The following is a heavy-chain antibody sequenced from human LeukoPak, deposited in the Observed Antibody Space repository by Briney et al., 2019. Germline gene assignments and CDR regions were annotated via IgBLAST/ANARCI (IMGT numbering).Heavy chain of an antibody. CDR1: GGSISNYY. V-gene: IGHV4-59*01. J-gene: IGHJ4*02. CDR3: ARNLIPEQLVLNF. Sequence: PSETLSLTCTASGGSISNYYWSWIRQPPGKGLEWIGYIYYTGSTNYNPSLKSRVTMSVDTSKNQFSLNLKSVTPEDTAVYYCARNLIPEQLVLNFWGQGTLVTVSS. D-gene: IGHD6-13*01. CDR2: IYYTGST.